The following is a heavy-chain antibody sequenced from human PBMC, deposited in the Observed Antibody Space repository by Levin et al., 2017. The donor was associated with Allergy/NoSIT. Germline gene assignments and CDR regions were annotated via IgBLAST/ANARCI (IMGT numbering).Heavy chain of an antibody. D-gene: IGHD3-10*01. V-gene: IGHV4-30-4*01. CDR1: GGSISSGDYY. Sequence: SQTLSLTCTVSGGSISSGDYYWSWIRQPPGKGLEWIGYIYYSGSTYYNPSLKSRVTISVDTSKNQFSLKLSSVTAADTAVYYCASFSITMVRGVNPRYYYYGMDVWGQGTTVTVSS. CDR3: ASFSITMVRGVNPRYYYYGMDV. J-gene: IGHJ6*02. CDR2: IYYSGST.